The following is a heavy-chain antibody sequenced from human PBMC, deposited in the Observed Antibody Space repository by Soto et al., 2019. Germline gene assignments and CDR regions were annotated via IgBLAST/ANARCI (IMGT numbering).Heavy chain of an antibody. D-gene: IGHD1-1*01. CDR3: AGCHWNGPYYY. Sequence: EAQVVESGGGLVQPGGSLRLSCAASGFLVSTYYMSLVRQAPGKGLEWLSVFHRGGDTYYADSVRGRVTISRDTSKNTLYLQMDGLRHDATAVYYCAGCHWNGPYYYWGQGTLVTVSP. J-gene: IGHJ4*02. CDR2: FHRGGDT. V-gene: IGHV3-66*01. CDR1: GFLVSTYY.